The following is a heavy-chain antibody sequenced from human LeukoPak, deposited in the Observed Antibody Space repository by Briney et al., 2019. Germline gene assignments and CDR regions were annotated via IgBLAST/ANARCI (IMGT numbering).Heavy chain of an antibody. J-gene: IGHJ3*02. V-gene: IGHV3-53*04. Sequence: GGALSLSCAACGYTVSSYYRRWVRQAPGKGLEGVSVIYSGGSTYYSACVKGRFTISGHNSKNTLYLQMNSLRADVTVGYHCASFTPDAFDIWGQGTMVTVSS. CDR3: ASFTPDAFDI. CDR2: IYSGGST. CDR1: GYTVSSYY.